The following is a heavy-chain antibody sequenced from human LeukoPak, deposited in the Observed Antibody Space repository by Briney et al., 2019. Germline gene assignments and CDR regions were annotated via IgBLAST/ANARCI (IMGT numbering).Heavy chain of an antibody. Sequence: CRSLRLSCAASGFTFEDYAMNWVRQPPGKGLEWVSGISWNGGSIAYADSVRGRFTNSRDNAKDSLYLQMNRLRAEDTALYYCAKDSSSCFFGAQDYWGQGTLVTVSS. D-gene: IGHD6-13*01. CDR3: AKDSSSCFFGAQDY. CDR2: ISWNGGSI. CDR1: GFTFEDYA. V-gene: IGHV3-9*01. J-gene: IGHJ4*02.